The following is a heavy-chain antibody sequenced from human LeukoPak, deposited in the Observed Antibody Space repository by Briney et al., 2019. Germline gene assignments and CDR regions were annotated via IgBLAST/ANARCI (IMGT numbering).Heavy chain of an antibody. CDR3: ARSRHVLGSMDV. Sequence: SVKVSCKASGGSFSRFAITWVRQAPGQGLQWMGRIIPILGIANYTERFQGRVTITADKSTSTAYMELSSLRSDDTAVYYCARSRHVLGSMDVWGQGTTVTVSS. CDR1: GGSFSRFA. CDR2: IIPILGIA. D-gene: IGHD3-3*02. J-gene: IGHJ6*02. V-gene: IGHV1-69*04.